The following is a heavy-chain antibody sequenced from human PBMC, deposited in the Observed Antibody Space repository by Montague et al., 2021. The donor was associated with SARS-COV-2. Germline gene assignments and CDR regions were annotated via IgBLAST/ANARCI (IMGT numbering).Heavy chain of an antibody. V-gene: IGHV4-59*08. J-gene: IGHJ4*02. CDR3: ARREDYYGSGSYPN. D-gene: IGHD3-10*01. CDR2: IYYSGST. Sequence: SETLSLTCTVSGGSISSYYWSWIRQPPGKGLEWIGYIYYSGSTNYNPSLKNRVTISVDTSKNQFSLKLSSVTAADTAVYYCARREDYYGSGSYPNWGQGTLVTVSS. CDR1: GGSISSYY.